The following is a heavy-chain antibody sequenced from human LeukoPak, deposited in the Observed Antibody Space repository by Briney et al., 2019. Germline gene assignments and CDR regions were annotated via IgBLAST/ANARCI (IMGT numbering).Heavy chain of an antibody. CDR3: AATHII. D-gene: IGHD1-1*01. CDR1: GFTFSSYS. V-gene: IGHV3-48*04. CDR2: IGSSSSTI. Sequence: PGGSLRLSCAASGFTFSSYSMNWVRQAPGKGLEWVSYIGSSSSTIYYADSVKGRFTISRDNAKNSLYLQMNSLRAEDTALYYCAATHIIWGQGTMVTVSS. J-gene: IGHJ3*01.